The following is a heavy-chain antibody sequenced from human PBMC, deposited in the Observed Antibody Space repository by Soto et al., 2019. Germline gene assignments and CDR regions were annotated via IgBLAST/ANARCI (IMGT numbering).Heavy chain of an antibody. V-gene: IGHV4-4*02. CDR1: GGYIRTINW. CDR3: ARVSSSSAFGMDV. CDR2: LYQTGTT. D-gene: IGHD6-6*01. Sequence: SETLSVTCAVSGGYIRTINWCTWVRQPPGKGLDWLGELYQTGTTSYNPSLESRVTISIAKSKNQCSLKLRSVTAADTAVYYCARVSSSSAFGMDVWGQGTTVTVSS. J-gene: IGHJ6*02.